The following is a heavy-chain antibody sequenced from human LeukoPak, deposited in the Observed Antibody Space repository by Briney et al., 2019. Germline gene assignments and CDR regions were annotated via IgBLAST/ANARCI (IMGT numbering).Heavy chain of an antibody. CDR2: IYHSGST. V-gene: IGHV4-38-2*01. CDR1: GYSISSGYY. CDR3: ARAKDTIFGVDHAFDI. Sequence: PPETLSLTCAVSGYSISSGYYWGWIRQPPGKGLEWIGSIYHSGSTYYNPSLKSRVTISVDTSKNQFSLKLSSVTAADTAVYYCARAKDTIFGVDHAFDIWGQGTMVTVSS. J-gene: IGHJ3*02. D-gene: IGHD3-3*01.